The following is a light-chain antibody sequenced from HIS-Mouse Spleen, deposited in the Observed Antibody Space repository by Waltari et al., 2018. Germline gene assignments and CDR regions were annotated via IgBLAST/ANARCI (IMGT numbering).Light chain of an antibody. Sequence: DIQLTQSPSFLSASVGDRVTINCRASQGISSYLAWYQQKPGKAPKPLIYAASTLQSRVPSRFSGSGSGTEFTLTISSLQPEDFATYYCQQLNSYPYTFGQGTKLEIK. V-gene: IGKV1-9*01. CDR1: QGISSY. CDR2: AAS. CDR3: QQLNSYPYT. J-gene: IGKJ2*01.